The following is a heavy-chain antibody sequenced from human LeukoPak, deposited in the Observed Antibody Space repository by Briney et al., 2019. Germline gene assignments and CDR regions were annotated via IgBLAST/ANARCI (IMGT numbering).Heavy chain of an antibody. V-gene: IGHV3-9*03. CDR1: GFTFDDYA. CDR2: INRNSGTI. Sequence: GRSLRLSCAASGFTFDDYAMHWVRQAPGKGLEWVSGINRNSGTIGYADSVRGRFTISRDNAKNSLYLQMNSLRAEDMALYYCARAPDLVVIPTNTYFDYWGQGTLVTVSS. J-gene: IGHJ4*02. CDR3: ARAPDLVVIPTNTYFDY. D-gene: IGHD2-21*01.